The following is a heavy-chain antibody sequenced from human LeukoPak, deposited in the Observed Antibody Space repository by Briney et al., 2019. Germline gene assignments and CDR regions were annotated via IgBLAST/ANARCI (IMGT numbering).Heavy chain of an antibody. CDR3: ATYLYLGYMDF. Sequence: PGRSLSLSCPASVFTFSTYWMHWVRQPPSTVLVWVSRINTNGSDTNYASSVRGRFTISRDNAKNTLYLQMNSLRAEDTAVYYCATYLYLGYMDFWGKGTTVTVSS. D-gene: IGHD2/OR15-2a*01. J-gene: IGHJ6*03. CDR2: INTNGSDT. CDR1: VFTFSTYW. V-gene: IGHV3-74*01.